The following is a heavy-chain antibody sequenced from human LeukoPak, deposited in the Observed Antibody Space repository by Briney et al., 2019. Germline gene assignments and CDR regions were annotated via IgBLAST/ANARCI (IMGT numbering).Heavy chain of an antibody. J-gene: IGHJ6*02. D-gene: IGHD6-13*01. CDR3: ARAVGAAAGFGMDV. Sequence: GGSLRLSCAASGFTFSSYAMHWVRQAPGKGLEWVAVISYDGSNKYYADSVKGRFTISRDNSKNTQYLQMNSLRAEDTAVYYCARAVGAAAGFGMDVWGQGTTVTVSS. CDR2: ISYDGSNK. V-gene: IGHV3-30-3*01. CDR1: GFTFSSYA.